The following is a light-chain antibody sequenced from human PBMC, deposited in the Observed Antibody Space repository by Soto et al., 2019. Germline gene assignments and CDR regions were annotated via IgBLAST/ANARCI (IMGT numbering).Light chain of an antibody. V-gene: IGKV3-20*01. J-gene: IGKJ1*01. CDR2: GAS. CDR3: QDYGSSRT. Sequence: EIVLTQSPGTLSLSPGERATLSCRASQSVSSSYLAWYQQKPGQAPRLLIYGASSRATGIPDRFSGSGSGTDFTLTISRLEPEDFAVYYCQDYGSSRTFGQGTRAEIK. CDR1: QSVSSSY.